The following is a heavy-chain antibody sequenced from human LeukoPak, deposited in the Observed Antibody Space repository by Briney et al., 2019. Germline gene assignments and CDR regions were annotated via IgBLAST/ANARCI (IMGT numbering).Heavy chain of an antibody. CDR2: IESDGGRI. D-gene: IGHD1-26*01. CDR3: VADSGNRSGGDL. CDR1: GLGLSGYW. V-gene: IGHV3-74*03. J-gene: IGHJ5*02. Sequence: PGGSLRLSCVGSGLGLSGYWMHWVRQVPGQGLAWLSRIESDGGRIQYADSVKGRFTISRDNAKNTVYLQMNSLRPEDTALYYCVADSGNRSGGDLWGQGTLVTVSS.